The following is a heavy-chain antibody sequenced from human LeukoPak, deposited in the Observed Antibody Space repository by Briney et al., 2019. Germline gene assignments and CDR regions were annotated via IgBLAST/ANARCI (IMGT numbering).Heavy chain of an antibody. Sequence: SETLSLTCIVSGGSISSSSYYWGWIRQPPGKGLEWIGTMYYSGSTYYNPSLKSRVTISVDTSKNQFSLKLSSVTAADTAVYYCASVRWFGDNNWFDPWGQGTLVTVSS. CDR3: ASVRWFGDNNWFDP. CDR1: GGSISSSSYY. V-gene: IGHV4-39*07. CDR2: MYYSGST. J-gene: IGHJ5*02. D-gene: IGHD3-10*01.